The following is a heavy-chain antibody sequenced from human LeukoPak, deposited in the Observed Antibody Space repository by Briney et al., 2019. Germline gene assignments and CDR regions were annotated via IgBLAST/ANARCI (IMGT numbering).Heavy chain of an antibody. V-gene: IGHV4-38-2*02. CDR3: AKLGYYYDSSGYSPYYFDY. Sequence: SETLSLTCTVSGYSISSGYYWGWIRQPPGKGLEWIANIYHSGNTYYNPSLKSRVTISVDTSRNQFSLKLSSVTAADTAVYYCAKLGYYYDSSGYSPYYFDYWGQGTLVTVSS. CDR2: IYHSGNT. CDR1: GYSISSGYY. J-gene: IGHJ4*02. D-gene: IGHD3-22*01.